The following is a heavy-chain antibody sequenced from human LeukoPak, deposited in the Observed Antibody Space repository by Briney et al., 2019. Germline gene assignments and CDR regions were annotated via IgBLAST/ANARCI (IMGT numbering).Heavy chain of an antibody. D-gene: IGHD6-13*01. J-gene: IGHJ3*02. Sequence: PGGSLRLSCAASGFTFSSYGMHWVRQAPGKGLEWVAAISYDGSNKYYADSVKGRFTISRDNSKNTLYLQMNSLRAEDTAVYYCARDGAAGRGDAFDIWGQGTMVTVSS. CDR3: ARDGAAGRGDAFDI. CDR2: ISYDGSNK. CDR1: GFTFSSYG. V-gene: IGHV3-30*03.